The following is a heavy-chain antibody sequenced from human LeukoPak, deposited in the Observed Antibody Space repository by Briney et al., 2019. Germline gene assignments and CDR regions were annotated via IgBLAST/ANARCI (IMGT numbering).Heavy chain of an antibody. CDR3: AKKRLYGDYYFDY. Sequence: GRSLRPSCAASGFTFDDYAMHWVRQAPGKGLEWVSGISWNSGSIGYADSVKGRFTISRDNSKNTLYLQMNSLRAEDTAVYYCAKKRLYGDYYFDYWGQGTLVTVSS. CDR1: GFTFDDYA. J-gene: IGHJ4*02. D-gene: IGHD4-17*01. V-gene: IGHV3-9*01. CDR2: ISWNSGSI.